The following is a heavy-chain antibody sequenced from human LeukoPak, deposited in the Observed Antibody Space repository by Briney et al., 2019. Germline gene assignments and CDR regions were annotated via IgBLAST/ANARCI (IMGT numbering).Heavy chain of an antibody. Sequence: ASVKVSCKASGYTFTSYDINWVRQATGQGVEWMGWMNPTSGHTGYAQKFQGRVTMTRDTSISTAYMELNSLTSEDTAVYYCARSPVGVRKKHDFWGQGTLVIVSS. CDR3: ARSPVGVRKKHDF. CDR1: GYTFTSYD. J-gene: IGHJ4*02. D-gene: IGHD3-10*01. V-gene: IGHV1-8*01. CDR2: MNPTSGHT.